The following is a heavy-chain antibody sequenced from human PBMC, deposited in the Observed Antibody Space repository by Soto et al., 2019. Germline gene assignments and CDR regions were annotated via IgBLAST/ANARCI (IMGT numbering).Heavy chain of an antibody. J-gene: IGHJ4*02. CDR1: GYTFTSYY. V-gene: IGHV1-46*01. Sequence: QVQLVQSGAEVKKPGASVKVSCKASGYTFTSYYMHWVRQAPGQGLEWMGIINPSGGSTSYAQKFQVRVTMTRDTSTSTVYMELSSLRSEDTAVYYCAREEGYYYDSSGYLLDYWGQGTLVTVSS. CDR3: AREEGYYYDSSGYLLDY. CDR2: INPSGGST. D-gene: IGHD3-22*01.